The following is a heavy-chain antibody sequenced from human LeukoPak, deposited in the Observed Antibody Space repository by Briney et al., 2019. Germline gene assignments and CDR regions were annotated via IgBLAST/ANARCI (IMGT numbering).Heavy chain of an antibody. CDR2: IYPGDSDT. CDR3: ARHRSSGWLQASADY. V-gene: IGHV5-51*01. D-gene: IGHD5-24*01. CDR1: GYSFTNYW. J-gene: IGHJ4*02. Sequence: GESLKISCKGSGYSFTNYWIGWVRQMPGKGLEWMGTIYPGDSDTRYSPSYQGQVTISADKSISTAYLQWSSLKASDTAMYYCARHRSSGWLQASADYWGQGTLVTVSS.